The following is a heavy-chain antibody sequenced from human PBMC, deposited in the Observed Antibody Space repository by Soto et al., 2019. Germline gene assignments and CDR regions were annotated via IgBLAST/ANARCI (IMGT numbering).Heavy chain of an antibody. CDR1: GFTFSSYA. Sequence: GGSLRLSCAASGFTFSSYAMSWVRQAPGKGLEWVSAISGSGGSTYYADSVKGRFTISRDNSKNTLYLQMNSLRAEDTAVYYSAKDRETTRSGVAQTDDAFDIWRQGKMVNVSS. CDR2: ISGSGGST. J-gene: IGHJ3*02. D-gene: IGHD4-17*01. CDR3: AKDRETTRSGVAQTDDAFDI. V-gene: IGHV3-23*01.